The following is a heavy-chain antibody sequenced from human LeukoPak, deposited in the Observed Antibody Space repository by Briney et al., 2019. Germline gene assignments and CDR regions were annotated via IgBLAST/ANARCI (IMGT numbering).Heavy chain of an antibody. D-gene: IGHD3-22*01. Sequence: ASVKVSCKASGYTFTSYAMNWVRQAPGQGLEWMGWINTNTGNPTYAQGFTGRFVSSLDTSVSTAYLQISSLKAEDTAVYYCARDGDDYYDSSGYPPFDYWGQGTLVTVSS. V-gene: IGHV7-4-1*02. CDR2: INTNTGNP. CDR1: GYTFTSYA. J-gene: IGHJ4*02. CDR3: ARDGDDYYDSSGYPPFDY.